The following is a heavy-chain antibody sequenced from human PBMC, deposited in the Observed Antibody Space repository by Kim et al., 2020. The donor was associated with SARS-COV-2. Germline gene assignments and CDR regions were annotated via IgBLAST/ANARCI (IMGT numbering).Heavy chain of an antibody. D-gene: IGHD2-15*01. V-gene: IGHV3-23*01. CDR3: AKDGCRVVVAATCGMDV. Sequence: GGSLRLSCAASGFTFSSYAMSWVRQAPGKGLEWVSAISGSGGSTYYADSVKGRFIISRDNSKNTLYLQMNSLRAEDTAVYYCAKDGCRVVVAATCGMDVWGQGTRVTASS. CDR1: GFTFSSYA. CDR2: ISGSGGST. J-gene: IGHJ6*02.